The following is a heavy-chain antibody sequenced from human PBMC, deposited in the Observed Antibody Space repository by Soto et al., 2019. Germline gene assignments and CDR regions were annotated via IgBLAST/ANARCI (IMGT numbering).Heavy chain of an antibody. D-gene: IGHD2-15*01. Sequence: SETLSLTCTVSGGSISSSSYYWGWIRQPSGKGLEWIGSIYYSGSTYYNPSLKSRVTISVDTSKNQFSLKLSSVTAADTAVYYCARAGAATLSDYWGQGTLVTVSS. V-gene: IGHV4-39*07. CDR1: GGSISSSSYY. CDR3: ARAGAATLSDY. J-gene: IGHJ4*02. CDR2: IYYSGST.